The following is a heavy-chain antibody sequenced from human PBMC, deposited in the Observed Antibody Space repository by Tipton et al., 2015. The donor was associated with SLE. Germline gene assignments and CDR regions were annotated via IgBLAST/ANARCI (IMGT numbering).Heavy chain of an antibody. CDR3: ARMGSGWTFFDY. Sequence: SLRLSCAASGFTFSSYSMNWDRQAPGKGLEWVSSISSSSSYIYYADSVKGRFTISRDNSKNTLYLQMNSLRAEDTAVYYCARMGSGWTFFDYWGQGTLVTVSS. CDR1: GFTFSSYS. CDR2: ISSSSSYI. J-gene: IGHJ4*02. V-gene: IGHV3-21*04. D-gene: IGHD6-19*01.